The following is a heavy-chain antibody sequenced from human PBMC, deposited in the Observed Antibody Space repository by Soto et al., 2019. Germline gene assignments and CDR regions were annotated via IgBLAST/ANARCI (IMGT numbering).Heavy chain of an antibody. J-gene: IGHJ6*02. V-gene: IGHV1-69*13. CDR2: IIPFSGTV. D-gene: IGHD3-10*01. CDR3: ARDTNIRGYYYYSGMDV. Sequence: SVKVSCKASGGSFMSQAISWVRQAPGQGPEWMGGIIPFSGTVTYTQRFQGRLTLTADEPTKTAYMELSSLRSEDTAVYYCARDTNIRGYYYYSGMDVWGQGTTVTVSS. CDR1: GGSFMSQA.